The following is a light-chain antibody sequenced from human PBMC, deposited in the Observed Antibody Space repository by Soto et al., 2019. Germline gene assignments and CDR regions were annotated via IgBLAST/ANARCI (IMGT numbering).Light chain of an antibody. CDR3: NSYTTSTTYV. CDR1: SSDVGAYNS. Sequence: QSALTQPASVSGSPGQSITISCTGTSSDVGAYNSVSWYQQHPGKAPKLIIYDVNNRPSGVSNRFSGSQSANTASLTISGLQAKDEADYYCNSYTTSTTYVFGTGTKVTVL. J-gene: IGLJ1*01. CDR2: DVN. V-gene: IGLV2-14*03.